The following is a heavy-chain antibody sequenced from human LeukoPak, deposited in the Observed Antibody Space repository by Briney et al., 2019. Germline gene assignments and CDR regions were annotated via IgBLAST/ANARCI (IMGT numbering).Heavy chain of an antibody. Sequence: PGGSLRLSCAASGFTFSDYTMHWVRQALGKGLEWVAVISYDGSNEYYADSVKGRFTVSRDNSKNTLYLQMNSLREDTAVYYCARPECTSTSCYARIDFWGQGTLVTVSS. V-gene: IGHV3-30*04. CDR2: ISYDGSNE. CDR1: GFTFSDYT. D-gene: IGHD2-2*01. CDR3: ARPECTSTSCYARIDF. J-gene: IGHJ4*02.